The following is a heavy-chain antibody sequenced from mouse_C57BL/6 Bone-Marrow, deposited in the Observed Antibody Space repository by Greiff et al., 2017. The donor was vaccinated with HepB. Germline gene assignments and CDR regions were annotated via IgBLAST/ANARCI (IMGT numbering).Heavy chain of an antibody. CDR3: ARRDYYGSSYWYFDV. V-gene: IGHV1-82*01. CDR1: GYAFSSSW. D-gene: IGHD1-1*01. J-gene: IGHJ1*03. CDR2: IYPGDGDT. Sequence: QVQLKESGPELVKPGASVKISCKASGYAFSSSWMNWVKQRPGKGLEWIGRIYPGDGDTNYNGKFKGKATLTADKSSSTAYMQLSSLTSADSAVYFCARRDYYGSSYWYFDVWGTGTTVTVSS.